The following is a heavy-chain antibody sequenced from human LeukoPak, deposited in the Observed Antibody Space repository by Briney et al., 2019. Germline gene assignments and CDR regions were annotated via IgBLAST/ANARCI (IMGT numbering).Heavy chain of an antibody. CDR2: MNPNSGNT. Sequence: GSSVKVSCKASGYTFTSYDINWVRQATGQGLEWMGWMNPNSGNTGYAQKFQGRVTMTRNTSISTAYMELSSLRSEDTAVYYCARGNLGRVYTYYYYYMDVWGKGTTVTISS. J-gene: IGHJ6*03. D-gene: IGHD5-18*01. CDR3: ARGNLGRVYTYYYYYMDV. V-gene: IGHV1-8*02. CDR1: GYTFTSYD.